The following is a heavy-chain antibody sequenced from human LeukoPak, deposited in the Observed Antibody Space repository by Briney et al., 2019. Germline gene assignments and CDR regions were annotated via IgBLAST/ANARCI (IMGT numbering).Heavy chain of an antibody. CDR2: IYNSGST. D-gene: IGHD4-17*01. J-gene: IGHJ4*02. Sequence: PSETLSLTCNVSGASDSSYYWSWIRQPPGKGLEYIGYIYNSGSTNYNPSLKSRVTISVDTSMNQFSLKLNSVTAADTAVYYCAMGRGSYGDYYRYWGQGTLVTVSS. CDR3: AMGRGSYGDYYRY. CDR1: GASDSSYY. V-gene: IGHV4-59*08.